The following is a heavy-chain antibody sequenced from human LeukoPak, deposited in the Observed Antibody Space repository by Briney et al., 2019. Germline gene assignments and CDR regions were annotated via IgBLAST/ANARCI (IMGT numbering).Heavy chain of an antibody. CDR3: ARDVGGYQRGYFDY. D-gene: IGHD3-22*01. V-gene: IGHV3-53*01. Sequence: PGGSLRLSCAASGFTFSNYWLHWVRQAPGKGLEWVSVIYSGGSTYYADSVKGRFTVSRDNSKNTVYLQMNSLRAEDTAVYYCARDVGGYQRGYFDYWGQGTLVTVSS. CDR1: GFTFSNYW. J-gene: IGHJ4*02. CDR2: IYSGGST.